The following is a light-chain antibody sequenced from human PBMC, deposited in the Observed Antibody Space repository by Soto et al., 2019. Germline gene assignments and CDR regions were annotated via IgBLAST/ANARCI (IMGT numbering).Light chain of an antibody. J-gene: IGKJ2*01. CDR2: DAS. Sequence: DIQMTQSPSTLSASVGDRVTITCRASQSISSWLAWYQQKPGKAPKLLIYDASSLESGVPSRFSGSGSGTEFTLPISSLQPDDFATYYCQQYNSYSLPYTFGQGTKLEIK. CDR3: QQYNSYSLPYT. V-gene: IGKV1-5*01. CDR1: QSISSW.